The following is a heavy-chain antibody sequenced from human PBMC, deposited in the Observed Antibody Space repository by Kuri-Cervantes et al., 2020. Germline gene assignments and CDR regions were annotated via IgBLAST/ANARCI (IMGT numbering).Heavy chain of an antibody. D-gene: IGHD5-18*01. J-gene: IGHJ4*02. CDR2: IYPGDSTI. CDR3: ARRQLWLDY. V-gene: IGHV5-51*01. CDR1: GYSFTSYW. Sequence: GESLKISCKGSGYSFTSYWIGWVRQMPGKGPEWMGIIYPGDSTIRYSPSFEGQVTISVDKSVNTAYLQWRSLKASDTAMYYCARRQLWLDYWGQGTLVTVSS.